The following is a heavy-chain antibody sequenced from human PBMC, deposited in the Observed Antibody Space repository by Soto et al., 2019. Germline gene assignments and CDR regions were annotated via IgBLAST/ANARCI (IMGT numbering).Heavy chain of an antibody. Sequence: GGSLRLSCAASGFTFSSYWMSWVRQAPGKGLEWVDNIKQDGSEKYYVDSVKGRFTISRDNAKNSLYLQMNSLRAEDTAVYYCTRHYYYDSSGYYGVAYYYYGMDVWGQGTTVTVSS. D-gene: IGHD3-22*01. CDR2: IKQDGSEK. V-gene: IGHV3-7*05. CDR1: GFTFSSYW. CDR3: TRHYYYDSSGYYGVAYYYYGMDV. J-gene: IGHJ6*02.